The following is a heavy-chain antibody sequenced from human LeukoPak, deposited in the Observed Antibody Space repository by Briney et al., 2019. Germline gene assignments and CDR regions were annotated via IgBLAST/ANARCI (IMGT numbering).Heavy chain of an antibody. Sequence: GGSLRLSCAASGFTFSNYWMTWVRQSPGKGLEWVAIIKQDGSDKYYVDSEKGRFTISRDNAKNSLYLQMSSLRAEDTVVYYCARGGHRQKEFWGQGTLVTVSS. D-gene: IGHD3-10*01. CDR1: GFTFSNYW. CDR3: ARGGHRQKEF. CDR2: IKQDGSDK. J-gene: IGHJ4*02. V-gene: IGHV3-7*01.